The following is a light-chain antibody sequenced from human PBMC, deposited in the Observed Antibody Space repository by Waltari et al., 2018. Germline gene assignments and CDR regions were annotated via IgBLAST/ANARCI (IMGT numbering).Light chain of an antibody. V-gene: IGLV2-23*02. CDR1: RSDVGNYKR. CDR3: SSYAGSSKGV. Sequence: QSALTQPASVSGSPGQSITTSCPGTRSDVGNYKRVSWYQQHPGKAPKLMIYAVSKRPSGVSDRFSGSKSGDMASLTISGLQPEDEAEYFCSSYAGSSKGVFGGGTKVTVL. CDR2: AVS. J-gene: IGLJ2*01.